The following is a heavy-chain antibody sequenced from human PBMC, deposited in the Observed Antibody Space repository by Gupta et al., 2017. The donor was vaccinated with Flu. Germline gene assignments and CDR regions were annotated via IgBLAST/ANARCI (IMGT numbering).Heavy chain of an antibody. CDR2: ISSGSTYI. Sequence: NWVRQAPGKGLEWVSSISSGSTYIYYADSVKGRFSISRDNAKNSLYLQMNSLRAEDTAVYYCARDRLEAFDIWGQGTMVTVSS. J-gene: IGHJ3*02. D-gene: IGHD3-3*01. CDR3: ARDRLEAFDI. V-gene: IGHV3-21*01.